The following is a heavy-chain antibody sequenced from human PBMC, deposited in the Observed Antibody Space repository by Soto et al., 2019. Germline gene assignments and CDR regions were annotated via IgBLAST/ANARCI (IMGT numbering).Heavy chain of an antibody. CDR3: ARGWGSPGRKVDP. V-gene: IGHV3-21*01. CDR2: ISSSSSYI. CDR1: GFTFSSYS. Sequence: EVQLVESGGGLVKPGGSLRLSCAASGFTFSSYSMNWVRQAPGKGLEWVSSISSSSSYIYYADSVKGRFTISRDNAKNSLYLQMNSLRAEDTAVYYCARGWGSPGRKVDPWGQGTLVTVSS. D-gene: IGHD3-16*01. J-gene: IGHJ5*02.